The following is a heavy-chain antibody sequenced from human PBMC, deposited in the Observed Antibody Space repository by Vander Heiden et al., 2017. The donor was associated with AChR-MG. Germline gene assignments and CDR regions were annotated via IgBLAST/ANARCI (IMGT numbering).Heavy chain of an antibody. J-gene: IGHJ4*02. V-gene: IGHV1-46*03. CDR3: AREVTGCFYFDF. D-gene: IGHD7-27*01. Sequence: QVQLVPSGAEVKKPGASLKVSCKTSGFTFTNYHMHLVRQAPGQGLEWVGTINPSLDSTHYAQKFQGRVRMTRDTSTKTVYMDMTSLRPEDTAVYFCAREVTGCFYFDFWGQGSLVTVSS. CDR2: INPSLDST. CDR1: GFTFTNYH.